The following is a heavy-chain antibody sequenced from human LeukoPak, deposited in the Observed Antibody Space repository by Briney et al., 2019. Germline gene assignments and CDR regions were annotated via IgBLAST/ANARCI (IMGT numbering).Heavy chain of an antibody. Sequence: GGSLRLSCAASGFTFSNCGMTWVRQAPGKGLEWVSAISNNGGYTYYADSVQGRFTISRDNSKSTLCLQMNSLRAEDTAVYYCAKQLGYCSDGSCYFPYWGQGTLVTVSS. CDR3: AKQLGYCSDGSCYFPY. CDR1: GFTFSNCG. CDR2: ISNNGGYT. V-gene: IGHV3-23*01. J-gene: IGHJ4*02. D-gene: IGHD2-15*01.